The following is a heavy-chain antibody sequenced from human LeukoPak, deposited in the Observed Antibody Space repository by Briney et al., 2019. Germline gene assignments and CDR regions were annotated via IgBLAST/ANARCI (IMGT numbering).Heavy chain of an antibody. V-gene: IGHV1-69*05. CDR1: GGTFSSYA. CDR2: IIPIFGTA. CDR3: ARVRDGYNPKEDYYYMDV. D-gene: IGHD5-24*01. J-gene: IGHJ6*03. Sequence: SVKVSCKASGGTFSSYAISWVRQAPGQGLEWMGRIIPIFGTANYAQKFQGRVTITTDESTSTAYMELSSLRSEDTAVYYCARVRDGYNPKEDYYYMDVWGKGTTVTVSS.